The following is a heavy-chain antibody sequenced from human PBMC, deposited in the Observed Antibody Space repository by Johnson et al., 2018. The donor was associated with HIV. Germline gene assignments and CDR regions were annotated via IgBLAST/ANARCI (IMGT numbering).Heavy chain of an antibody. CDR3: ARDGGYSYGDAFDI. CDR1: GFTFSRYW. Sequence: VQLVESGGGVVQPGGSLRLSCAASGFTFSRYWMHWVRQAPGKGLVWVSRINTDGSSTSYADSVKGRFTISRDNAKNTLYLQMNSLRAEDTAVYYCARDGGYSYGDAFDIWGQGTMVTVSS. J-gene: IGHJ3*02. V-gene: IGHV3-74*01. CDR2: INTDGSST. D-gene: IGHD5-18*01.